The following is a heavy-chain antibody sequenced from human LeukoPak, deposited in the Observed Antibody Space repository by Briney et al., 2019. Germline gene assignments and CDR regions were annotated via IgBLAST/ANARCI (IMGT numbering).Heavy chain of an antibody. CDR1: GFSFDDYA. CDR2: ISGDGDST. D-gene: IGHD6-13*01. CDR3: AKDTGITPSGISGFFDF. J-gene: IGHJ4*02. V-gene: IGHV3-43*02. Sequence: GGSLRLSCAASGFSFDDYAMHWVRQAPGKGLEWVSLISGDGDSTYYADSEKGRFTISRDNSKDSLYLQMNSLRTEDTALYYCAKDTGITPSGISGFFDFWGQGTLVTVSS.